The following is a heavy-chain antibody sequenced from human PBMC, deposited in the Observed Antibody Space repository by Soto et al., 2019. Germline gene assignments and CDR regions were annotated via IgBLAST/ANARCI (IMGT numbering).Heavy chain of an antibody. J-gene: IGHJ4*02. V-gene: IGHV3-NL1*01. Sequence: WGSLRLSCVCSGFTFSRHGVHWVRQAPGKGLEWVGFIRGGGSSTYYADSVKGRFTISRDNSKNTLYLQMNSLRAEDTAVYYCAKGGYCSGGSCSTSSPFDYWGKGTLVTVSS. CDR1: GFTFSRHG. D-gene: IGHD2-15*01. CDR2: IRGGGSST. CDR3: AKGGYCSGGSCSTSSPFDY.